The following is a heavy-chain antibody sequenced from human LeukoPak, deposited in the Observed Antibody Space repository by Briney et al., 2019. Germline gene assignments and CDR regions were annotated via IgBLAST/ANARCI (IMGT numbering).Heavy chain of an antibody. J-gene: IGHJ4*02. V-gene: IGHV3-30*02. D-gene: IGHD5-24*01. CDR1: GFTFSSYG. CDR2: IRYDGSNK. Sequence: AGGSLRLSCAASGFTFSSYGMHWVRQAPGKGLEWVAFIRYDGSNKYYADSVKGRFTVSRDNSLNTLHLQMNSLKTEDTAVYYCAREFGHNRWYFDYWGQGALVTVSS. CDR3: AREFGHNRWYFDY.